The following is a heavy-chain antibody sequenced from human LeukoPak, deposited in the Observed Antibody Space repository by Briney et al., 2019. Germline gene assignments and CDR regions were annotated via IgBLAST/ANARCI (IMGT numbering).Heavy chain of an antibody. V-gene: IGHV5-10-1*01. D-gene: IGHD5-12*01. J-gene: IGHJ4*02. CDR3: AILHHSGYLDYFDY. Sequence: NLGESLKISCKGSGYSFTSYWISWVRQMPGKGLEWMGRIDPSDSYTNYSPSFQGHVTISADKSISTAYLQWSSLKASDTAMYYCAILHHSGYLDYFDYWGLGTLVTVSS. CDR1: GYSFTSYW. CDR2: IDPSDSYT.